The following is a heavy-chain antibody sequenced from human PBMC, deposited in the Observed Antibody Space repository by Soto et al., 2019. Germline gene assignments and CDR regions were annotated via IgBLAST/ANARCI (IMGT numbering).Heavy chain of an antibody. D-gene: IGHD3-10*01. J-gene: IGHJ6*02. CDR2: ITWNSVGR. CDR3: AKGFWPKRSGGYYLGMDV. V-gene: IGHV3-9*01. Sequence: GGSLRLSCAAAGFTFNDYDMHWVRQGLGKGLEWVSGITWNSVGRGYADSVKGRFTISRDNAKNSLYLQMNSLRAEDTALYYYAKGFWPKRSGGYYLGMDVWGQGTTVTASS. CDR1: GFTFNDYD.